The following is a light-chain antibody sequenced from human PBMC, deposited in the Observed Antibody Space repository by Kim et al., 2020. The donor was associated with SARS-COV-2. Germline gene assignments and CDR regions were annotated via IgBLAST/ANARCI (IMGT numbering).Light chain of an antibody. CDR2: EVS. V-gene: IGLV2-8*01. Sequence: PGQSVTIACTGTSSDVGGYNYVSWYQQHPGKAPKLMFYEVSKRPSGVPDRFSGSKSGNTASLTVSGLQAEDEADYYCSSYAGSNVVFGGGTQLTVL. CDR1: SSDVGGYNY. J-gene: IGLJ2*01. CDR3: SSYAGSNVV.